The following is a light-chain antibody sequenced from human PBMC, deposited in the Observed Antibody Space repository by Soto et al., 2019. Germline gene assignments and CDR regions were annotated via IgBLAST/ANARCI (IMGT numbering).Light chain of an antibody. CDR1: QSVSSSY. Sequence: ESVLTQSPGTLSLSPGERATLSCRASQSVSSSYLAWYQQNPGQAPRLLIYGASSRATGIPDRFSGSGSGTDFTLTISRLEPEDFAVYYCQQYGSSPYTFGQGTKLEIK. CDR2: GAS. CDR3: QQYGSSPYT. J-gene: IGKJ2*01. V-gene: IGKV3-20*01.